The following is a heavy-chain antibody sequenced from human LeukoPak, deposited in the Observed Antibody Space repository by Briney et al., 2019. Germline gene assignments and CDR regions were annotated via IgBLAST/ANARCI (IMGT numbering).Heavy chain of an antibody. Sequence: SVKVSCKAPGGTFSSYAISWVRQAPGQGLEWMGGMIPIFGTANYAQKFQGRVMITADESTSTAYMELSSLRSEDTAVYYCAREPDIGYCSSTSCLNSYYFDYWGQGTLVTVSS. CDR3: AREPDIGYCSSTSCLNSYYFDY. CDR2: MIPIFGTA. V-gene: IGHV1-69*13. D-gene: IGHD2-2*01. J-gene: IGHJ4*02. CDR1: GGTFSSYA.